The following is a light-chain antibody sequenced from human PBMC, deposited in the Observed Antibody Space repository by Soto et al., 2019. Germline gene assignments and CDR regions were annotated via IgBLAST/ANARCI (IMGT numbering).Light chain of an antibody. Sequence: QSALTQPASVSGSPGQSITISCTGTSSDVGGYKYVSWYQQHPGKAPKLMIYDVSNRPSGVSNRFSGSKSGNTASLTISGLHAEDEADYYSSSYTSSGTLAVFGGGTQLTVL. CDR2: DVS. CDR3: SSYTSSGTLAV. CDR1: SSDVGGYKY. J-gene: IGLJ2*01. V-gene: IGLV2-14*01.